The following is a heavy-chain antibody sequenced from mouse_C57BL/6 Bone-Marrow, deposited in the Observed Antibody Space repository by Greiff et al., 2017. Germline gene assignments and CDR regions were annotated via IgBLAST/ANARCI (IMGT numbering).Heavy chain of an antibody. V-gene: IGHV2-9*01. Sequence: VQLQQSGPGLVAPSQSLSITCTVSGFSFTSYGVDWVRQPPGKGLEWLGVIWGGGSTNYNSALMSRLSISKDNSKSQVFLKMNRQQTDDTAMYYCAKHDDYDGYYAMDYWGQGTAVTVSS. CDR2: IWGGGST. CDR3: AKHDDYDGYYAMDY. J-gene: IGHJ4*01. D-gene: IGHD2-4*01. CDR1: GFSFTSYG.